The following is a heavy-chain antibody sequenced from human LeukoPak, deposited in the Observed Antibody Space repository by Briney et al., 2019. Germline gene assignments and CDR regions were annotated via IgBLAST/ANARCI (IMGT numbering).Heavy chain of an antibody. CDR3: ARGTYGSGRYHFDY. D-gene: IGHD3-10*01. J-gene: IGHJ4*02. Sequence: SETLSLTCTVSGGSISSYYWSWIRQPPGKGLEWIGYIYYSGSTNYNPSLKSRVTISVDTSKNQFSLKLSSVTAADTAVYYCARGTYGSGRYHFDYWGQGTLVTVSS. V-gene: IGHV4-59*01. CDR1: GGSISSYY. CDR2: IYYSGST.